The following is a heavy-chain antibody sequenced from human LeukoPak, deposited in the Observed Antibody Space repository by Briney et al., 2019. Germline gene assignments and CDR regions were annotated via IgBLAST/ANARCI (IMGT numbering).Heavy chain of an antibody. Sequence: SETLSLTCTVSGGSISSSIYYWGWIRQPPGKGLEWIGSIYYSGSTYYNPSLKSRVTISVDTSKNQFSLKLSPVTAADTAVYYCARHDYDNSGYYFLNYFDYWGQGILVTVSS. J-gene: IGHJ4*02. CDR1: GGSISSSIYY. V-gene: IGHV4-39*01. D-gene: IGHD3-22*01. CDR3: ARHDYDNSGYYFLNYFDY. CDR2: IYYSGST.